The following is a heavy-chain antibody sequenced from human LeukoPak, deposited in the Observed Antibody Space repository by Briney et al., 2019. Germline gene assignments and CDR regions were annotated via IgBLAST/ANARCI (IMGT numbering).Heavy chain of an antibody. V-gene: IGHV3-23*01. CDR2: ISCSWERT. CDR3: AKAPRGVVVPYFDF. D-gene: IGHD3-16*02. CDR1: VFSFSSYG. Sequence: PGGSLRLSCAASVFSFSSYGMGCVRQAPGKGLEWVSAISCSWERTYYADPVKGRFTVSRDTSKNTLFLQMNSLSAEDTAVYYCAKAPRGVVVPYFDFWGQGTLVTVSS. J-gene: IGHJ4*02.